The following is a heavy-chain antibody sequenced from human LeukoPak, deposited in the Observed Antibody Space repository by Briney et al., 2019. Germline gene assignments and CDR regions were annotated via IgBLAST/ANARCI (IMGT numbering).Heavy chain of an antibody. Sequence: SGGSLRLSCEASGFTFTSHWMSWVRQVPGKGLEWVSKINEDGREKYYVDSVKGRFTISRDNAQNSLSLQMNSLRAEDTAVYYCESDQGYCTSVNCSGDAFDVWGQGSMVSVSS. CDR3: ESDQGYCTSVNCSGDAFDV. CDR1: GFTFTSHW. V-gene: IGHV3-7*01. CDR2: INEDGREK. D-gene: IGHD2-8*02. J-gene: IGHJ3*01.